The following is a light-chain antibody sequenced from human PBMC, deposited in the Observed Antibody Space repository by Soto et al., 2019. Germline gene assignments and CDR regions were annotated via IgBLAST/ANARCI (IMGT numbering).Light chain of an antibody. J-gene: IGKJ4*01. CDR3: QKYNSAPLP. Sequence: SQGPKSPSCLSASVVNRVTSTCLSSQCISNYLAWYLQKPGKVPILLIYVASTLQSGVPSRFSGSGSGTDFTLTISSLQPEGVATYYCQKYNSAPLPFGGRTNVDI. CDR2: VAS. CDR1: QCISNY. V-gene: IGKV1-27*01.